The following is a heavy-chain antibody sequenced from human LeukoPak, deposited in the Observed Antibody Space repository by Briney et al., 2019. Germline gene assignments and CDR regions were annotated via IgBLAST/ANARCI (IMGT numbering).Heavy chain of an antibody. Sequence: SETLSLTCAVYGGSFSGYYWSWIRQPPGKGLEWIGEINHSGSTNYNPSLKSRVTISVDTSKNQFCLKLSSVTAADTAVYYCAREAYYYDSSGYEAPYYFDYWGQGTLVTVSS. J-gene: IGHJ4*02. V-gene: IGHV4-34*01. CDR1: GGSFSGYY. D-gene: IGHD3-22*01. CDR3: AREAYYYDSSGYEAPYYFDY. CDR2: INHSGST.